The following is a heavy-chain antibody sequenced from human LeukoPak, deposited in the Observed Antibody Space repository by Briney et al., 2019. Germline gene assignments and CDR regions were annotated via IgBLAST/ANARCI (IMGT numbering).Heavy chain of an antibody. D-gene: IGHD3-16*01. Sequence: SETLSLTCAVYGGSFSGYYWSWIRQPPGKGLEWIGYIYYSGSTNYNPSLKSRVTISVDTSKNQFSLKLSSVTAADTAVYYCARAHMITSYYYYYYMDVWGKGTTVTVSS. CDR1: GGSFSGYY. J-gene: IGHJ6*03. V-gene: IGHV4-59*01. CDR3: ARAHMITSYYYYYYMDV. CDR2: IYYSGST.